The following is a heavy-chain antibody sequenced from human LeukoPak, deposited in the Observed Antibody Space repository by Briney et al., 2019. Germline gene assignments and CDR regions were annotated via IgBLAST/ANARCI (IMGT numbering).Heavy chain of an antibody. Sequence: GGSLRLSRAASGFTFSSYGMSWVRQAPGKGLEWVSTISGSGGSTYYADSVKGRFTISRDNSKNTLYLQMNSLRAEDTAVYYCAKDRREERRYFDYWGQGTLVTVSS. CDR3: AKDRREERRYFDY. CDR1: GFTFSSYG. D-gene: IGHD1-1*01. CDR2: ISGSGGST. J-gene: IGHJ4*02. V-gene: IGHV3-23*01.